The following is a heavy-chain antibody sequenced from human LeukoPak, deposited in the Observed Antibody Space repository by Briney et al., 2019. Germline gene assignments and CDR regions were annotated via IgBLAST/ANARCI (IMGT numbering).Heavy chain of an antibody. CDR3: ARGTYYDFWSGYLPSYYFDY. V-gene: IGHV4-34*01. CDR2: INHSGST. J-gene: IGHJ4*02. CDR1: GGSFSGYY. Sequence: SETLSLTCAVYGGSFSGYYWSWIRQPPGKGLEWIGEINHSGSTNYNPSLKSRVTISVDTSKNQLSLKLSSVTAADTAVYYCARGTYYDFWSGYLPSYYFDYWGQGTLVTVSS. D-gene: IGHD3-3*01.